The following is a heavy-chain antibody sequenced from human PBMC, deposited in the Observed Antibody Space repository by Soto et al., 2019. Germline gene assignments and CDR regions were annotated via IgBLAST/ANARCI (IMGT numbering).Heavy chain of an antibody. J-gene: IGHJ3*02. D-gene: IGHD6-13*01. V-gene: IGHV1-3*01. CDR3: ARERGQQLVRNAFDI. CDR2: INAGNGNT. CDR1: GYTFTSYA. Sequence: ASVKVSCKASGYTFTSYAMHWVRQAPGQRLEWMGWINAGNGNTKYSQKFQGRVTITRDTSASTAYMELSSLRSEDTAVYYCARERGQQLVRNAFDIWGQGTMVTVSS.